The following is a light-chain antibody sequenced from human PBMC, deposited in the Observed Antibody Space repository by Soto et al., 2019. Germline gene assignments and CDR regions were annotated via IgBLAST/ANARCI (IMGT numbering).Light chain of an antibody. V-gene: IGLV2-23*02. Sequence: QSALTQPASVSGSPGQSITISCTGSSSDVGNYKFVSWYQQYPGKAPKVMLYEVSKRPSGVSHRFSGSQSGNTASLTISGLQAEDEADYYCCSYAGSYSSYFFGTGTKVTVL. CDR1: SSDVGNYKF. CDR2: EVS. J-gene: IGLJ1*01. CDR3: CSYAGSYSSYF.